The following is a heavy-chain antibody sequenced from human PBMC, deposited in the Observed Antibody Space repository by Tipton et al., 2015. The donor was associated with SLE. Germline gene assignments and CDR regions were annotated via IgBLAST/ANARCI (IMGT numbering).Heavy chain of an antibody. J-gene: IGHJ4*02. D-gene: IGHD3-22*01. CDR3: ASYSYDSSGSTHFDS. Sequence: TLSLTCTVSGGSFSNYYWSWIRQPPGKGLEYIAYIHYRGTTNYNASLKSRVTISLDTSNNQFSLRLSSVTAADTAMYYCASYSYDSSGSTHFDSWGQGTLVTVSS. V-gene: IGHV4-59*08. CDR2: IHYRGTT. CDR1: GGSFSNYY.